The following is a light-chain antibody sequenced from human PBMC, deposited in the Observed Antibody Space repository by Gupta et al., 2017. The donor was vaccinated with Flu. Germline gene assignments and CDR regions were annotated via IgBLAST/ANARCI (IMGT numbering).Light chain of an antibody. J-gene: IGLJ1*01. V-gene: IGLV1-44*01. CDR3: ATWVDSLKDFV. CDR2: ADN. Sequence: RVTISCSGTMSNIGSNYVNWYQQLPGSAPRLISYADNRRPAGVPDRFSGSKSGTSASLAISGLQSEDEADYYCATWVDSLKDFVFGTGTTVTVL. CDR1: MSNIGSNY.